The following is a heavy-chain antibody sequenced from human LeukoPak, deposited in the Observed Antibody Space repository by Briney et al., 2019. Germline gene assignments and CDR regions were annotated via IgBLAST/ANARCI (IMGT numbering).Heavy chain of an antibody. CDR1: GFTFSSYV. Sequence: PGRSLRLSCAASGFTFSSYVMHWVPQAPGKGLEWVAVISYDGSNKYYADSVKGRFSISRDNSKNTLFLQMQSLRAEDTAVYYCARDRGIYGSGSYYNPDWNFDLWGRGTLVSVSS. V-gene: IGHV3-30-3*01. CDR2: ISYDGSNK. D-gene: IGHD3-10*01. CDR3: ARDRGIYGSGSYYNPDWNFDL. J-gene: IGHJ2*01.